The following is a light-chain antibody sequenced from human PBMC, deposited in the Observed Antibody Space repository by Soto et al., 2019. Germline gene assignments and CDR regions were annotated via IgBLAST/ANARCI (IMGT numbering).Light chain of an antibody. V-gene: IGKV3-11*01. J-gene: IGKJ1*01. Sequence: EIVLTQSPATLSLSPGERASLSCGASQSIGTYLAWYQQRPGQAPRLLIYEASNRATGIPPRFSGGGSGTDFTLTISSLEPEDFAVYYCQQRSSWPPTWTFGQGTKVEIK. CDR3: QQRSSWPPTWT. CDR1: QSIGTY. CDR2: EAS.